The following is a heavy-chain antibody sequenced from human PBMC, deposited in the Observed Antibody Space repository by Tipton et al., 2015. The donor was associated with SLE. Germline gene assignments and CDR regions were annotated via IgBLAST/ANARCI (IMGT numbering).Heavy chain of an antibody. J-gene: IGHJ2*01. CDR3: VREGLDYYDSSRYFDL. CDR2: ISSSSSYI. CDR1: GFAFSTYN. V-gene: IGHV3-21*01. D-gene: IGHD3-22*01. Sequence: SLRLSCAASGFAFSTYNMNWVRQAPGKGLEWVSSISSSSSYIYYADSVKGRFTISRDNAKNSLYLQMNSLRAEDTAVYYCVREGLDYYDSSRYFDLWGRGTLVTVSS.